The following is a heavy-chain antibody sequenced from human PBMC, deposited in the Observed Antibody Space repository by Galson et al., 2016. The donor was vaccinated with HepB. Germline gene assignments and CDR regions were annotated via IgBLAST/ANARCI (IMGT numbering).Heavy chain of an antibody. V-gene: IGHV1-2*04. Sequence: SCKASGYPFTGYFIHWMRQAPGQGLEWMGWITPSTGDTNYAQRFQGWVTMIRDTSISTVYMELTSLTSDDTAMYYCARGPSTGAYDYWGQGTLVTVSS. J-gene: IGHJ4*02. CDR2: ITPSTGDT. D-gene: IGHD2-8*02. CDR1: GYPFTGYF. CDR3: ARGPSTGAYDY.